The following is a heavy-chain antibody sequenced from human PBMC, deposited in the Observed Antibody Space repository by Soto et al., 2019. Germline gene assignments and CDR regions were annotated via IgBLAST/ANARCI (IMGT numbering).Heavy chain of an antibody. V-gene: IGHV1-18*01. CDR2: ISAYNGNT. CDR3: ALAYCGGDCYWSFDY. CDR1: GYTFTSYG. J-gene: IGHJ4*02. D-gene: IGHD2-21*02. Sequence: QVQLVQSGAEVKKPGASVKVSCKASGYTFTSYGISWVRQAPGQGLEWMGWISAYNGNTNYAQKLQGRVTMTTDTSRSNAYMELRSLRSDDTAVYYCALAYCGGDCYWSFDYWGQGTLVTVSS.